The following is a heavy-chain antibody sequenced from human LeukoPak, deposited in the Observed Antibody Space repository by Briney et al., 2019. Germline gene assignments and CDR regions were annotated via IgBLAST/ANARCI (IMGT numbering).Heavy chain of an antibody. Sequence: ASVKVSCKASGGTFISYAISWVRQAPGQGLEWMGGIIPIFGTANYAQKFQGRVTITADESTSTAYMELSSLRSEDTAVYYCARGIDYGDYDNWFDPWGQGTLVTVSS. CDR3: ARGIDYGDYDNWFDP. V-gene: IGHV1-69*13. J-gene: IGHJ5*02. CDR1: GGTFISYA. D-gene: IGHD4-17*01. CDR2: IIPIFGTA.